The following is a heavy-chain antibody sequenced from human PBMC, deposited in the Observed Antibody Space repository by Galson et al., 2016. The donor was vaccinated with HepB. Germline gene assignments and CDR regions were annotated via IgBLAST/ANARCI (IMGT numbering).Heavy chain of an antibody. CDR3: AKERLNWLVGGTFDS. V-gene: IGHV3-33*06. J-gene: IGHJ4*02. D-gene: IGHD6-19*01. Sequence: SLRLSCAASGFTFNNHAMHWVRQAPGKGPEWVAAIWNDGGYKYYSDSVKGRFTISRDNFKDTMYLEMNSLRAEDTAVYYCAKERLNWLVGGTFDSWGQGTLVTVSS. CDR1: GFTFNNHA. CDR2: IWNDGGYK.